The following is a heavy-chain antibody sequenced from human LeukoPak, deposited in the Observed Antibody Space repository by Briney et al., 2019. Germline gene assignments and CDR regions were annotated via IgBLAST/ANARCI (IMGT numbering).Heavy chain of an antibody. CDR2: ISNDGNNK. J-gene: IGHJ4*02. CDR1: GFTFNNNA. D-gene: IGHD1-26*01. CDR3: ARDYSGNYYKGFDY. V-gene: IGHV3-30-3*01. Sequence: GGSLRLSCAASGFTFNNNAMHWVRQAPGKGLEWVAVISNDGNNKYYADSVKGRFTISRDNSKNTLSLQMNSLRPEDTAVYYCARDYSGNYYKGFDYWGQGTLVTVSP.